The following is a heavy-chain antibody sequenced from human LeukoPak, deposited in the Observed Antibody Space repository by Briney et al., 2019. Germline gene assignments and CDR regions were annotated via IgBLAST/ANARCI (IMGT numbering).Heavy chain of an antibody. CDR1: GGTFSSYA. V-gene: IGHV1-69*05. CDR3: ARDLGGNIPNYFDY. Sequence: SVKLSCKASGGTFSSYAISWVRKAPGQGLEWMGRINPIIRTASYEQKYQGRVTITTDESTSADYMELSSLRTEDTAVYYCARDLGGNIPNYFDYWGQGSLVTVSS. D-gene: IGHD1-26*01. J-gene: IGHJ4*02. CDR2: INPIIRTA.